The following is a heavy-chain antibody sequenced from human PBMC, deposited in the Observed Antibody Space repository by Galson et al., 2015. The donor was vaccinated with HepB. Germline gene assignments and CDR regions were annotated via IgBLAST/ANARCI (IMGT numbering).Heavy chain of an antibody. CDR3: ARARGIAVAGTWGY. CDR2: ISYDGSNK. Sequence: SLRLSCAASGFTFSSYAMHWVRQAPGKGLEWVAVISYDGSNKYYADSVKGRFTISRDNSKNTLYPQMNSLRAEDTAVYYCARARGIAVAGTWGYWGQGTLVTVSS. D-gene: IGHD6-19*01. CDR1: GFTFSSYA. J-gene: IGHJ4*02. V-gene: IGHV3-30*04.